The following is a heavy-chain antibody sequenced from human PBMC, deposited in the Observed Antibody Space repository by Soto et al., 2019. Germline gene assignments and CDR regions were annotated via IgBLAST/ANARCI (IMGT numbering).Heavy chain of an antibody. CDR2: ISGSGGST. CDR1: GFTFSSYA. V-gene: IGHV3-23*01. CDR3: ARAYSSSSFSLGYYYGMDV. J-gene: IGHJ6*02. Sequence: GGSLRLSCAASGFTFSSYAMSWVRQAPGKGLEWVSAISGSGGSTYYADSVKGRFTISRDNSKNTLYLQMNSLRAEDTAVYYCARAYSSSSFSLGYYYGMDVWGQGTTVTVSS. D-gene: IGHD6-6*01.